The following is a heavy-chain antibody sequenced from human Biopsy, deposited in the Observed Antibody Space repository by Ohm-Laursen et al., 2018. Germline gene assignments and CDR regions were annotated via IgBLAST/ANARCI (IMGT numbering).Heavy chain of an antibody. CDR1: YGAISGHF. D-gene: IGHD3-3*01. CDR3: ARHIGNSWEWAFDI. Sequence: SDTLSLTCAVTYGAISGHFWSWIRQAPGKGREWIGYVYYNGNTNYTPSLKSRAPITINTSKDRFSLKLTSVTAADTSVYYCARHIGNSWEWAFDIWGRGTMVTVSS. J-gene: IGHJ3*02. V-gene: IGHV4-59*08. CDR2: VYYNGNT.